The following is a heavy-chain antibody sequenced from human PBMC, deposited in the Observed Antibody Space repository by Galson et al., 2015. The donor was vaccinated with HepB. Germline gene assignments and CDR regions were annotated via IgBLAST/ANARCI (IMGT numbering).Heavy chain of an antibody. J-gene: IGHJ4*02. V-gene: IGHV3-73*01. Sequence: SLRLSCAASGFTFSGSAIHWVRQASGRGPEWIGHIRSKATSYAALYVPSLKGRLTISRDDSKNMAYLHMRSLKTDDTAVYYCVRSGDFSGYSSRWGQGTLVTVSP. D-gene: IGHD6-13*01. CDR3: VRSGDFSGYSSR. CDR2: IRSKATSYAA. CDR1: GFTFSGSA.